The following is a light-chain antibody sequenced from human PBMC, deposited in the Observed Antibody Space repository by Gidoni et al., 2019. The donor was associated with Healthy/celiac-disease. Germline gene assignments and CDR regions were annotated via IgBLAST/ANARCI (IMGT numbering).Light chain of an antibody. CDR3: QQYNNWPPLT. J-gene: IGKJ4*02. Sequence: EIVITQSPATLSVSPGERATLSCRASQSVSSNLAWYQQKPGQAPRLLMYGASTRATGSPARCSGSRSGTEFTLTISSLQSEDYAVYYCQQYNNWPPLTFGGGTKVEIK. CDR2: GAS. CDR1: QSVSSN. V-gene: IGKV3-15*01.